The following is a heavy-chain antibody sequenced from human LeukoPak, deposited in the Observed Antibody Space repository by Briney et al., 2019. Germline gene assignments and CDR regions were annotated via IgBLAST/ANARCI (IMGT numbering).Heavy chain of an antibody. D-gene: IGHD2-2*01. J-gene: IGHJ5*02. CDR2: IYTSGST. Sequence: SETLSLTCAVSGYSISSGYYWGWIRQPPGKGLEWIGRIYTSGSTNYNPSLKSRVTISVDTSKNQFSLKLSSVTAADTAVYYCARLVVPAAIFNWFDPWGQGTLVTVSS. V-gene: IGHV4-38-2*01. CDR3: ARLVVPAAIFNWFDP. CDR1: GYSISSGYY.